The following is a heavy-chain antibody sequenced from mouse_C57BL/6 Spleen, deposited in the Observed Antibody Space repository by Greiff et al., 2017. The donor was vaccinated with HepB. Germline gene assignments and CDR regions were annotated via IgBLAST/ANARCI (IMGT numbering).Heavy chain of an antibody. CDR1: GYTFTSYW. Sequence: QVQLKEPGAELVKPGASVKLSCKASGYTFTSYWMHWVKQRPGQGLEWIGMIHPNSGSTNYNEKFKSKATLTVDKSSSTAYMQLSSLTSEDSAVYYCARSEDRYAMDYWGQGTSVTVSS. J-gene: IGHJ4*01. V-gene: IGHV1-64*01. CDR3: ARSEDRYAMDY. CDR2: IHPNSGST.